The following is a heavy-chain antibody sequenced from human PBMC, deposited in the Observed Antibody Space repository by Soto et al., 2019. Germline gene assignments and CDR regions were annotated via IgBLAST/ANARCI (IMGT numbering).Heavy chain of an antibody. Sequence: SQTLSLTCAISGDSVSSNSAAWNWIRQSPSRGLEWLGRTYYRSKWYNDYAVSVKSRITINPDTSKNQFSLQLNSVTPEDTAVYYCARGGSSGCYIYYYGMDVWGQGTTVTVSS. CDR2: TYYRSKWYN. CDR1: GDSVSSNSAA. CDR3: ARGGSSGCYIYYYGMDV. J-gene: IGHJ6*02. V-gene: IGHV6-1*01. D-gene: IGHD6-19*01.